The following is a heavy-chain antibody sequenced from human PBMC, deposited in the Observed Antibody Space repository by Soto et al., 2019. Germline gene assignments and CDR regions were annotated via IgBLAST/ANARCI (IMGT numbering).Heavy chain of an antibody. CDR1: GGTISSNNW. J-gene: IGHJ4*02. D-gene: IGHD1-26*01. V-gene: IGHV4-4*02. Sequence: SETLSLTFAVSGGTISSNNWWIWVRHPTGKGLQWIGESFHRGSTNYTPSLKTRVTISVDKSKNQFSLKLSSLTAADTAVYYCARVFSGSYSDYWGQGTLVTVS. CDR2: SFHRGST. CDR3: ARVFSGSYSDY.